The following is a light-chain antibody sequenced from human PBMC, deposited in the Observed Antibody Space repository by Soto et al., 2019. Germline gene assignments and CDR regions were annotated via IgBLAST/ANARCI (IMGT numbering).Light chain of an antibody. CDR1: RSVSSN. Sequence: EIVLTQSPCTLSLSPWERSALSFVASRSVSSNLAWYQQRPGQAPGLLIYGASTRATGIPARFSGSGSGTEFTLTISSLQSEDFALYYCHQYDNWPPITFGQGTRLEIK. J-gene: IGKJ5*01. CDR3: HQYDNWPPIT. V-gene: IGKV3-15*01. CDR2: GAS.